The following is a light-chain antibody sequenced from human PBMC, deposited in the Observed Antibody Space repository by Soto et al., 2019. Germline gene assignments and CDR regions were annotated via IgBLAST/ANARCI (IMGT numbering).Light chain of an antibody. V-gene: IGLV2-14*01. CDR1: SSDIGGYNY. Sequence: QSALTQPAAVSGSPGQSITISCIGTSSDIGGYNYVSWYQQHPGKAPKLIISEVTNRPSGVSDRFSGSKSGYTASLTISGLQAEDEADYYCSSYTTRITLRFGGGTKLTVL. J-gene: IGLJ2*01. CDR3: SSYTTRITLR. CDR2: EVT.